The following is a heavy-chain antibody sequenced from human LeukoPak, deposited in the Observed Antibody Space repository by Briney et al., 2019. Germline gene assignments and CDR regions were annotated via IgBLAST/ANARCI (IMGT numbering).Heavy chain of an antibody. Sequence: PGRSLRLSCAASGFTFSSYGMHWVRQAPGKGLEWVAVISYDGSNKYYADSVMGRFTISRDNSKNTLYLQMNSLRAEDTAVYYCAKPSYYGSGSYYLDYWGQGTLVTVSS. D-gene: IGHD3-10*01. V-gene: IGHV3-30*18. CDR1: GFTFSSYG. CDR2: ISYDGSNK. CDR3: AKPSYYGSGSYYLDY. J-gene: IGHJ4*02.